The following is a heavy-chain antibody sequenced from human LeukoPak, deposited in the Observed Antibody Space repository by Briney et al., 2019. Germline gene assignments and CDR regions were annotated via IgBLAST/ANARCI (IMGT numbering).Heavy chain of an antibody. J-gene: IGHJ4*02. V-gene: IGHV4-59*01. Sequence: SETLSLTCSVSGGSISSYYWSWIRQPPVKGLEWIGYIYYSGSTNYNPSLKSRVTISVDTSKNQFSLKLSSVTAADTAVYYCARRERYCSSTSCYSYIDYWGQGTLVTVSS. CDR1: GGSISSYY. CDR3: ARRERYCSSTSCYSYIDY. CDR2: IYYSGST. D-gene: IGHD2-2*02.